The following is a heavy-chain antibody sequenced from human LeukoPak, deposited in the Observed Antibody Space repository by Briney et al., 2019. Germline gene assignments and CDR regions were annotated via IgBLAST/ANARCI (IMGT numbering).Heavy chain of an antibody. CDR1: GGSISSYY. CDR3: ARGFLRWNRNYYYYMDV. CDR2: IYYSGST. Sequence: PSETLSLTCTVSGGSISSYYWSWIRQPPGKGLEWIGYIYYSGSTNYNPSLKSRVTISVDTSKNQFSLKLSSVTAADTAVYYCARGFLRWNRNYYYYMDVWGKATTVTVSS. D-gene: IGHD1-1*01. J-gene: IGHJ6*03. V-gene: IGHV4-59*08.